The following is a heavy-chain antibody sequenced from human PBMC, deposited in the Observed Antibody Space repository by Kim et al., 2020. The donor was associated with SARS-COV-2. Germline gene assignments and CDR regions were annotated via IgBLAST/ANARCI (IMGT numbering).Heavy chain of an antibody. V-gene: IGHV1-18*01. J-gene: IGHJ4*02. CDR3: ARGSNHYYDSSGYYHPVLSQQPVGVVDY. CDR2: ISAYNGNT. CDR1: GYTFTSYG. Sequence: ASVKVSCKASGYTFTSYGISWVRQAPGQGLEWMGWISAYNGNTNYTQKLQGRVTMTTDTSTSTAYMELRSLRSDDTAVYYCARGSNHYYDSSGYYHPVLSQQPVGVVDYWGQGTLVTVSS. D-gene: IGHD3-22*01.